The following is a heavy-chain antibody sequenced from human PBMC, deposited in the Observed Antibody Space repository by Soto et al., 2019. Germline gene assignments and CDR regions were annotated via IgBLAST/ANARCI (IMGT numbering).Heavy chain of an antibody. CDR2: ISRSGSTI. Sequence: GGSLRLSCAASGFSFSDYYMSWIRQAPGKGLEWVSYISRSGSTIYYADSVKGRFTISRDNARNSLYLQMNSLRDEDTAVYYCARDRYIVLVPAAPKYNWFDPWGQGILVTVSS. V-gene: IGHV3-11*01. J-gene: IGHJ5*02. CDR1: GFSFSDYY. CDR3: ARDRYIVLVPAAPKYNWFDP. D-gene: IGHD2-2*01.